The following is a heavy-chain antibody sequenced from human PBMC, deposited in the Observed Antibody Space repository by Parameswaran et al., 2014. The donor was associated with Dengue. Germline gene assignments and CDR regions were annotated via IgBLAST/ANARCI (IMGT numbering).Heavy chain of an antibody. Sequence: VRQMPGKGLEWMGIIYPGDSDTRYSPSFQGQVTISADKSISTAYLQWSSLKASDTAMYYCARAEPGYSYGIDYWGQGTLVTVSS. CDR3: ARAEPGYSYGIDY. J-gene: IGHJ4*02. CDR2: IYPGDSDT. D-gene: IGHD5-18*01. V-gene: IGHV5-51*01.